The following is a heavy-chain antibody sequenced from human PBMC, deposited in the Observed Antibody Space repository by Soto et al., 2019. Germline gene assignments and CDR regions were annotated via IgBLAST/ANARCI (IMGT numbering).Heavy chain of an antibody. Sequence: QVQLVQSGAEVKKPGSSVQVSCKASGGTFSSYAISWVRQAPGQGLEWMGGIIPIFGTANYAQKFQGRVTITADESTSTAYMELSSLRSEDTAVYYCARSYYYDSSGYHEYFQHWGQGTLVTVSS. CDR3: ARSYYYDSSGYHEYFQH. J-gene: IGHJ1*01. V-gene: IGHV1-69*01. CDR1: GGTFSSYA. CDR2: IIPIFGTA. D-gene: IGHD3-22*01.